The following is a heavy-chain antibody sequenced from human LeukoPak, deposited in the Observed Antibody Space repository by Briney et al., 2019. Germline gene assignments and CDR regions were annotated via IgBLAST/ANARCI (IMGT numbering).Heavy chain of an antibody. CDR3: AKDTESDYYYYYMDV. CDR2: IYSGGNT. V-gene: IGHV3-53*05. CDR1: GFTVSSNS. J-gene: IGHJ6*03. Sequence: GGSLRLSCTVSGFTVSSNSWSWVRQAPGKGLEWVSFIYSGGNTHYSDSVKGRFTISRDNSKNTLYLQMNSLRAEDTAVYYCAKDTESDYYYYYMDVRGKGTTVTISS.